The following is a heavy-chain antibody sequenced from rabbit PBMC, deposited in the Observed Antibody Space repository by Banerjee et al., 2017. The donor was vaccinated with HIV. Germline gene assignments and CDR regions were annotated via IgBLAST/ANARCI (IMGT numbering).Heavy chain of an antibody. D-gene: IGHD4-1*01. CDR3: ARSPIVVAGVQYYFNL. J-gene: IGHJ4*01. CDR1: GFSFSSGYW. Sequence: QEQLVESGGGLVQPGASLTLTCTASGFSFSSGYWICWVRQAPGKGLEWIGCIGAGSGTTYYATWAKGRFTISKTSSTTMTLQMTSLTAADTATYFCARSPIVVAGVQYYFNLWGQGTLVTVS. CDR2: IGAGSGTT. V-gene: IGHV1S45*01.